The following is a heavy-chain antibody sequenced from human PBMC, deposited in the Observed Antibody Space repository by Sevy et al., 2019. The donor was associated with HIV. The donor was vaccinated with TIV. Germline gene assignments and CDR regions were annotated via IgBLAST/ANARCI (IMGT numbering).Heavy chain of an antibody. V-gene: IGHV3-30*18. Sequence: GGSLRLSCTGSGFSFSYYGIHWVRQAPGKGLDWVALISHDGINEYYADSVKVRFTISRDNSRNTVYLEMNSLRNEDTAIYFCANAYSGSYSHSYLYALDVWGQGTTVTVSS. CDR1: GFSFSYYG. CDR2: ISHDGINE. J-gene: IGHJ6*02. D-gene: IGHD1-26*01. CDR3: ANAYSGSYSHSYLYALDV.